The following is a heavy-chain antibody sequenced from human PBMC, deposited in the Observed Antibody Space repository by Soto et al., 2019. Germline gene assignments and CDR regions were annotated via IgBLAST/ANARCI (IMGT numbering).Heavy chain of an antibody. Sequence: GASVKVSCKASGGTFSSYAISWVRQAPGQGLEWMGGIIPIFGTANYAQKFQGRVTITADESTSTAYMELSSLRSEDTAVYYCARHCDFWSGSNWFDPWGQGTLVTVS. CDR3: ARHCDFWSGSNWFDP. D-gene: IGHD3-3*01. V-gene: IGHV1-69*13. J-gene: IGHJ5*02. CDR2: IIPIFGTA. CDR1: GGTFSSYA.